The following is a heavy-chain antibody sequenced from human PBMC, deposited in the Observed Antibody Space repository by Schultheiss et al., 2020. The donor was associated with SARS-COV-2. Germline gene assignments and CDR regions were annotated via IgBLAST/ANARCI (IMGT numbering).Heavy chain of an antibody. CDR2: INPTGGST. Sequence: ASVKVSCKASGYTFTNYYMHWVRQAPGHGLEWMGIINPTGGSTTYSQRFQGRVTMTTDTSTSTAYMELRSLRSDDTAVYYCARDGASYYYGMDVWGQGTTVTVSS. J-gene: IGHJ6*02. CDR3: ARDGASYYYGMDV. CDR1: GYTFTNYY. V-gene: IGHV1-46*01. D-gene: IGHD1-26*01.